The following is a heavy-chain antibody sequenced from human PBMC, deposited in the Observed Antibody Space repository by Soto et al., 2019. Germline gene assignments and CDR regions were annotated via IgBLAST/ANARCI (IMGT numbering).Heavy chain of an antibody. CDR2: ISGSGSYT. V-gene: IGHV3-11*05. CDR3: ARERHPIPMDV. J-gene: IGHJ6*02. CDR1: GFSFNNYY. Sequence: QVQLVESGGALVNPGGSLRLSCAASGFSFNNYYMTWIRQAPGKGLEWVSYISGSGSYTSYADSVEGRFTISRDNAKNSLDLQMNSLRAEATAVYYCARERHPIPMDVWGQGTTVTVSS.